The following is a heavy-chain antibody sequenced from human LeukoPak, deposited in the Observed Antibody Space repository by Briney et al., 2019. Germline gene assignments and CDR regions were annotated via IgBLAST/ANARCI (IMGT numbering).Heavy chain of an antibody. CDR1: GGSISSGDYY. Sequence: KPSQTLSLTCTVSGGSISSGDYYWSWIRQPPGKGLEWIGYIYYSGSTYYNPSLKSRVTISVDTSKNQFSLKLSSVTAADTAVYYCSREAGIATAIVWFDPWGQGTLVTVSS. CDR2: IYYSGST. V-gene: IGHV4-30-4*01. J-gene: IGHJ5*02. CDR3: SREAGIATAIVWFDP. D-gene: IGHD6-13*01.